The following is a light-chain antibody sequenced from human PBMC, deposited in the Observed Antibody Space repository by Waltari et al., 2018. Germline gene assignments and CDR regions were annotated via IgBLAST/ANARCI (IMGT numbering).Light chain of an antibody. CDR2: DAS. J-gene: IGKJ4*01. Sequence: EIVLTQSPATLSLSPGERATLSCRASPSVRGYLAWYQQKPGQAPRLLIYDASNRASGIPARFSGSGSGTDFSLSISSLEPEDFAVYYCQQRHNWPLTFGGGTKVEIK. CDR3: QQRHNWPLT. CDR1: PSVRGY. V-gene: IGKV3-11*01.